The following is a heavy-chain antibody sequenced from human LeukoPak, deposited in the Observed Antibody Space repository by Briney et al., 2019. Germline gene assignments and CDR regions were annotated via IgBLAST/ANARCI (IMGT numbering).Heavy chain of an antibody. Sequence: KTGGSLRLSCAASEFTISRYWMHWVRQAPGKGLVWVSNINNDGSITTYADSVKGRFTISRDNVKNTLFLQMNSLGAEDTALYYCAKERQTGDYFTSDFWGQGTLVTVSS. D-gene: IGHD4-17*01. CDR2: INNDGSIT. CDR1: EFTISRYW. J-gene: IGHJ4*02. V-gene: IGHV3-74*01. CDR3: AKERQTGDYFTSDF.